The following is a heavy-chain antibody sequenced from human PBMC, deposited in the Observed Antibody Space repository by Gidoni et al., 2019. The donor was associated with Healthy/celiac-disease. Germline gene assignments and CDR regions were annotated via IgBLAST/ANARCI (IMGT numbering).Heavy chain of an antibody. Sequence: QLQLQESGPGLVKPSETLSLTCTVSGGSISSSSYYWGWIRQPPGKGLEWIGSIYYSGSTYYNPSLKSRVTISVDTSKNQFSLKLSSVTAADTAVYYCARVPYSSSWDYWGQGTLVTVSS. D-gene: IGHD6-13*01. J-gene: IGHJ4*02. CDR3: ARVPYSSSWDY. CDR1: GGSISSSSYY. CDR2: IYYSGST. V-gene: IGHV4-39*07.